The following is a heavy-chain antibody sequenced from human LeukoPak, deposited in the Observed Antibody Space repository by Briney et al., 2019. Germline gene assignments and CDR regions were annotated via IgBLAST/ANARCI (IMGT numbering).Heavy chain of an antibody. J-gene: IGHJ3*02. V-gene: IGHV3-48*03. CDR1: GFTFGSYK. CDR2: ISSSARAI. Sequence: GGSLRLSCAASGFTFGSYKMNWLRQAPGKGLEWISYISSSARAIHYADSVRGRFTISRDDAKNSLYLQMNSLRGEDTAVYYCEREGSDSSNYLDAFDIWGQGTMVTVSS. CDR3: EREGSDSSNYLDAFDI. D-gene: IGHD3-22*01.